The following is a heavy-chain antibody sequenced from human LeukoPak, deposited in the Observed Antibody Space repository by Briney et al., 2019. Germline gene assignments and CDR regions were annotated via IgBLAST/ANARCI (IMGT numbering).Heavy chain of an antibody. CDR3: ARSDLVSSGYYYDY. CDR2: IYYSGST. Sequence: SETLSLTCTVSGGSISSSSYYWGWIRQPPGKGLEWIGSIYYSGSTYYNPSLKSRVTISVDTSKNQFSLRLSSVTAADTAVYYCARSDLVSSGYYYDYWGQGTLVTVSS. V-gene: IGHV4-39*07. J-gene: IGHJ4*02. D-gene: IGHD3-22*01. CDR1: GGSISSSSYY.